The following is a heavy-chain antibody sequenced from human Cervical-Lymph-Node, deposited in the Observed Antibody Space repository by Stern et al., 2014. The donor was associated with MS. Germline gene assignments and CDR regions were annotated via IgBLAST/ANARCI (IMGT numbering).Heavy chain of an antibody. J-gene: IGHJ4*02. V-gene: IGHV1-2*02. Sequence: QMQLVQSGAEVQKPGASVKVSCKASGYTFSAYYMHWVRQAPGQGLEWMGWINPNTGGITYAQNFQGRVTMTRDTSIRTVYMELSRLRSDDTAVYYCARDGSGWTRGRADYWGQGTLVTVSS. CDR2: INPNTGGI. D-gene: IGHD6-25*01. CDR3: ARDGSGWTRGRADY. CDR1: GYTFSAYY.